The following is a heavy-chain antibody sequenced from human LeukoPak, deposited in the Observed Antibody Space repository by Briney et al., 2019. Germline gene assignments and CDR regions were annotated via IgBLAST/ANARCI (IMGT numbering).Heavy chain of an antibody. D-gene: IGHD2-15*01. V-gene: IGHV1-18*01. J-gene: IGHJ6*02. CDR1: GYTFTSYG. Sequence: ASVKVSCKASGYTFTSYGISWVRQAPRQGLEWMGWISAYNGNTNYAQKLQGRVTMTTDTSTSTAYMELSSLRSEDTAVYYCAREVVVVAATSYYYYGMDVWGQGTTVTVSS. CDR3: AREVVVVAATSYYYYGMDV. CDR2: ISAYNGNT.